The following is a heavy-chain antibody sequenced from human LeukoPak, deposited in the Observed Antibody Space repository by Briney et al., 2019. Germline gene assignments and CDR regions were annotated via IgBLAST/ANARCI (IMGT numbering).Heavy chain of an antibody. J-gene: IGHJ4*02. Sequence: PSETLSLTCAVYGGSFSGYYWSWIRQPPGKGLEWIGEINHSGSTNYNPSLKSRVTISVDTSKNQFSLKLSSVTAADTAVYYCARGQGGGWYDFDYWGQGTLVTVSS. V-gene: IGHV4-34*01. CDR2: INHSGST. D-gene: IGHD6-19*01. CDR1: GGSFSGYY. CDR3: ARGQGGGWYDFDY.